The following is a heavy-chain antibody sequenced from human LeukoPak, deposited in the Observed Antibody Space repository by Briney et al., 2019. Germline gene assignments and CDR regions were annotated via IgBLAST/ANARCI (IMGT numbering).Heavy chain of an antibody. J-gene: IGHJ4*02. Sequence: GGSLRLSCAASGFTFSSFWMHWVRQAPGKGLVWVSRIKSDGTTTTDADSVKGRFTIRRDNAKNMLYLQMNSLRPEDTAVYYCAKGGYCSSTNCPSDYWGQGTLVTVSS. CDR2: IKSDGTTT. CDR3: AKGGYCSSTNCPSDY. CDR1: GFTFSSFW. V-gene: IGHV3-74*01. D-gene: IGHD2-2*01.